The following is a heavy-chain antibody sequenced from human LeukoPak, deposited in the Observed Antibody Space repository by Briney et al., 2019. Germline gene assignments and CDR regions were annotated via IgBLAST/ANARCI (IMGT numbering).Heavy chain of an antibody. CDR1: GFTFSTYT. Sequence: GGSLRLSCAASGFTFSTYTMNWVRRAPGKGLEWVSSISSSSSTLYYADSVKGRFTISRDNAKNSMYLQMNSLRAEDTAVYYCARDGSGLGYCSSPNCRGPFDVWGQGTMVTVSS. CDR3: ARDGSGLGYCSSPNCRGPFDV. V-gene: IGHV3-48*01. D-gene: IGHD2-2*01. CDR2: ISSSSSTL. J-gene: IGHJ3*01.